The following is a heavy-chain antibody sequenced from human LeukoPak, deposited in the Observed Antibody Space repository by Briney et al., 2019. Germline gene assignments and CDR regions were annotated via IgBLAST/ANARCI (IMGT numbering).Heavy chain of an antibody. J-gene: IGHJ4*02. CDR2: MSPNSGDT. CDR3: ASNPPNTGDFYY. Sequence: ASVKVSCTSSAYTFTNLDINWLRQAPGQGLEWMGGMSPNSGDTGYAQKFQGRVSMTRDTSISTAYMELSSLRSEDTAVYYCASNPPNTGDFYYWGLGSLVTVSS. CDR1: AYTFTNLD. V-gene: IGHV1-8*01. D-gene: IGHD1-1*01.